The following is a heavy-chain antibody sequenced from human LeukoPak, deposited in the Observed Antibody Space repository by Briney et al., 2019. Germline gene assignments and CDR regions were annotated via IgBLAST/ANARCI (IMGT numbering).Heavy chain of an antibody. CDR2: ISASSNSI. V-gene: IGHV3-48*01. J-gene: IGHJ6*02. CDR3: ARENGNYDFWSGYQYYYYGMDV. CDR1: GFTFSTFA. Sequence: GGSLRLSCAVSGFTFSTFAMNWVRQAPGQGLQWISYISASSNSIYYADSVKGRFTISRDNARNSLYLQMRSLRAEDTAVYYCARENGNYDFWSGYQYYYYGMDVWGQGTTVTVSS. D-gene: IGHD3-3*01.